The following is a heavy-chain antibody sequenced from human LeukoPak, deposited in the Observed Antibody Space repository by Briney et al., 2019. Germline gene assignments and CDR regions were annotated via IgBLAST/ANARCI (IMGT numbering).Heavy chain of an antibody. Sequence: GGSLRLSCAASGFTFNTYGMQWVRQAPGKGLEWVAIIWYDGSNKYYADSVKGRFTISRDNSKNTLYLQMNSLRAEDTAVYYCARLYGGNSGPYWGQGTLVTVSS. CDR2: IWYDGSNK. D-gene: IGHD4-23*01. J-gene: IGHJ4*02. CDR3: ARLYGGNSGPY. V-gene: IGHV3-33*01. CDR1: GFTFNTYG.